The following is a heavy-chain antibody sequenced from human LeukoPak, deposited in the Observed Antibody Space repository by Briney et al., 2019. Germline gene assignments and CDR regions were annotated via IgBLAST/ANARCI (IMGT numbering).Heavy chain of an antibody. CDR2: ISASGST. D-gene: IGHD2-21*02. CDR3: AREIMVTRPFDY. Sequence: PSETLSLTCTVSNGSISIYYWSWVRQPAGKGLEWIGRISASGSTNYNPSLKSRVTMSLDTSKNQFSLKPSSVTAADTAVYYCAREIMVTRPFDYWGPGTLVTVSS. J-gene: IGHJ4*02. CDR1: NGSISIYY. V-gene: IGHV4-4*07.